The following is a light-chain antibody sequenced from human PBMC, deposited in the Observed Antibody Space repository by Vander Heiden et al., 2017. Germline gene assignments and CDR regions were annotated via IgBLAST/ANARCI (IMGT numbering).Light chain of an antibody. CDR3: QQRSNWPHT. CDR2: DAS. J-gene: IGKJ4*01. V-gene: IGKV3-11*01. Sequence: IVSTQSPATLSLSPGERATLSCRASQSVSSYLAWYQQKPVQAPRLLIYDASNRATGIPARFSGSGSGTDFTLTISSLEPEDFAVYYCQQRSNWPHTFGGGSKVEIK. CDR1: QSVSSY.